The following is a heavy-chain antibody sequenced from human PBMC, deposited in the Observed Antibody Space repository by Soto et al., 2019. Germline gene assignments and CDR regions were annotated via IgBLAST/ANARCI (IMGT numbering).Heavy chain of an antibody. CDR3: ASYSSSWLPHYYYYSGMDV. Sequence: SVKVSCKASGGTFSSYPISWVRQAPGQGLEWMGGIIPIFGTANYAQKYQGRVTITADESTSTAYMELSSLRSEDTAVYYCASYSSSWLPHYYYYSGMDVWGQGTTVTVSS. CDR2: IIPIFGTA. CDR1: GGTFSSYP. V-gene: IGHV1-69*13. J-gene: IGHJ6*02. D-gene: IGHD6-13*01.